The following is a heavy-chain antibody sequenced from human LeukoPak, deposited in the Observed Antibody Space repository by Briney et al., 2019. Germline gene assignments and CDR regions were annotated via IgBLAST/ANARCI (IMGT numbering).Heavy chain of an antibody. CDR2: ISGSGGST. D-gene: IGHD4-17*01. Sequence: GGSLRLSCAASGFTFSSYAMSWVRQAPGKGLEWVSAISGSGGSTYYADSVKGRFTISRDNSKNTLYLQVTSLRAEDTAVYYCARLTAPHGDYDYWGQGTLVTVSS. J-gene: IGHJ4*02. CDR1: GFTFSSYA. V-gene: IGHV3-23*01. CDR3: ARLTAPHGDYDY.